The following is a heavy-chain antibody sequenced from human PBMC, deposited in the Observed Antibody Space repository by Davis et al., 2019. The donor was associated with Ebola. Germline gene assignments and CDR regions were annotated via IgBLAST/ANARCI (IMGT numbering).Heavy chain of an antibody. D-gene: IGHD3-3*02. CDR2: SRNKANGDTT. CDR3: AGSLAGSDYYGMDV. J-gene: IGHJ6*04. CDR1: GFTLSDHY. Sequence: PGGSLRLSCAASGFTLSDHYMDWVRQAPGKGLEWVGRSRNKANGDTTEYAASVKDRFTISRDDSKNSLYLQMNSLKTEDTAVYYCAGSLAGSDYYGMDVWGKGTTVTVSS. V-gene: IGHV3-72*01.